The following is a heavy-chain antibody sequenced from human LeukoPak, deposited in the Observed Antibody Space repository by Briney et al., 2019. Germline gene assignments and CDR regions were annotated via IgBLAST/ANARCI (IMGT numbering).Heavy chain of an antibody. V-gene: IGHV3-11*04. J-gene: IGHJ3*01. D-gene: IGHD3-3*02. CDR1: GFSISGTY. CDR3: ASIRQPYGFDV. Sequence: GGSLRLSCEAAGFSISGTYMSWVRQTPGKGLEWVSYISSSSSTINYADSVKGRFTISRDNAKNSLYLQMNSLRAEDTAVYYCASIRQPYGFDVWGQGTMVTVSS. CDR2: ISSSSSTI.